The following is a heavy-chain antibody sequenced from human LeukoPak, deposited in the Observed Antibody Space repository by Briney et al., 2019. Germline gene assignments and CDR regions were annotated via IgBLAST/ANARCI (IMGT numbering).Heavy chain of an antibody. CDR3: ARGPDRHITMVRGVIISGWFDP. V-gene: IGHV4-34*01. Sequence: SETLSLTCAVYGGSFSGYYWSWIRQPPGKGLEWIGEINHSGSTNYNPSLRSRVTISVDTSKNQFSLKLSSVTAADTAVYYCARGPDRHITMVRGVIISGWFDPWGQGTLVTVSS. J-gene: IGHJ5*02. CDR2: INHSGST. D-gene: IGHD3-10*01. CDR1: GGSFSGYY.